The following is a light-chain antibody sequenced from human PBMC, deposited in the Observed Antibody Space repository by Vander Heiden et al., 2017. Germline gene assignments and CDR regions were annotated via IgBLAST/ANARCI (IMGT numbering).Light chain of an antibody. CDR2: DVS. CDR3: SSYTSRSTLV. Sequence: QSALTQPAPVSGSPGQSITISCTGASSDIGRYNYFSWYQQHPGKAPKLMIYDVSNRPSGVSNRFSASKSGNTASLTISGLQAEDEADYYCSSYTSRSTLVFGTGTKVTVL. J-gene: IGLJ1*01. CDR1: SSDIGRYNY. V-gene: IGLV2-14*03.